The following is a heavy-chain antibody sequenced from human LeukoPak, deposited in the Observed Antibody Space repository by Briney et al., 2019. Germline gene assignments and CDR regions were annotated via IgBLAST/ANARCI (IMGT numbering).Heavy chain of an antibody. Sequence: SETLSLTCTVSGGSISSGDYYWSWIRQPPGTGLEWIGYIYYSGSTNYNPSLKSRVTISVDTSKNQFSLKLSSVTAADTAVYYCARGPDSSGWYFDYWGQGTLVTVSS. D-gene: IGHD6-19*01. V-gene: IGHV4-61*08. J-gene: IGHJ4*02. CDR2: IYYSGST. CDR1: GGSISSGDYY. CDR3: ARGPDSSGWYFDY.